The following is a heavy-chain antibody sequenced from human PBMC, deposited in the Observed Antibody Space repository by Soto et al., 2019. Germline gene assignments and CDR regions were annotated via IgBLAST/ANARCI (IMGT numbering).Heavy chain of an antibody. CDR2: FFHSGDT. J-gene: IGHJ3*01. CDR3: AYSTGWYRHDV. CDR1: GDSISNSRW. D-gene: IGHD6-19*01. Sequence: QVQLQESGPGLVKPSGTLSLTCAVSGDSISNSRWWTWVRQPPGKGLEWIGDFFHSGDTNYNPSLKSRVFISVDKSQNQFSLKVSSVTAADTAVYYCAYSTGWYRHDVWGQGTLVTVSS. V-gene: IGHV4-4*02.